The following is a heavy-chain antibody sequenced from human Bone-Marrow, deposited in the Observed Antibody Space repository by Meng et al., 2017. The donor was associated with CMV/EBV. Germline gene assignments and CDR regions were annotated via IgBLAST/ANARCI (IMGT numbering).Heavy chain of an antibody. J-gene: IGHJ4*02. D-gene: IGHD2-2*01. CDR1: GGSFSGYY. Sequence: GSLRLSCAVYGGSFSGYYWSWIRQPPGKGLEWIGEINHSGSTNYNPSLKSRVTISVDTSKNQFSLKLSSVTAADTAVYYCARVGYTSLLDYWGQGTLVTVSS. V-gene: IGHV4-34*01. CDR3: ARVGYTSLLDY. CDR2: INHSGST.